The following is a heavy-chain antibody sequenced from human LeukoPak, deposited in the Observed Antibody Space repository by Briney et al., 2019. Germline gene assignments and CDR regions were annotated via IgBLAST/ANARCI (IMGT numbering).Heavy chain of an antibody. D-gene: IGHD3-16*01. Sequence: PGGSLRLSCTASGFTFSSYAMSWVRQAPGKGLEWVSAVSGSSGSTYYADSVKGRFTISRDNSKNKLYLQMNSLRAEDTAVYYCATVWFRRFDYWGQGILVTVSS. J-gene: IGHJ4*02. CDR3: ATVWFRRFDY. CDR2: VSGSSGST. CDR1: GFTFSSYA. V-gene: IGHV3-23*01.